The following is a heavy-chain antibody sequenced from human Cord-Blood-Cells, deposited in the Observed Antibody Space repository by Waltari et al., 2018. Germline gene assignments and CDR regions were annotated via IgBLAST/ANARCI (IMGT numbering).Heavy chain of an antibody. J-gene: IGHJ4*02. CDR2: IYYRGRT. V-gene: IGHV4-39*01. Sequence: QLQLQESGPGLVKPSGTLSLNCPVSGDSISSSSYYWVGIREPPGKGLKWIGSIYYRGRTDYHPALMGRGTISVHTSKNQFSLKLSAVTAADTAVYYCARSEIYYFDCWGQGTLVTVSS. CDR3: ARSEIYYFDC. CDR1: GDSISSSSYY.